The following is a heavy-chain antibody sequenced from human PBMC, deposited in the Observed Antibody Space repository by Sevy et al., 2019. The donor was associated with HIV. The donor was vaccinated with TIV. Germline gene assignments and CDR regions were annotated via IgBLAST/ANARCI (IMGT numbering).Heavy chain of an antibody. D-gene: IGHD3-22*01. CDR3: AKDGSRITMIVVAQYYFDY. J-gene: IGHJ4*02. CDR2: IRYDGSNK. V-gene: IGHV3-30*02. CDR1: GFTFSSYG. Sequence: GGSLRLSCAASGFTFSSYGMHWVRQSPGKGLEWVAFIRYDGSNKYYADSVKGRFTISRDNSKNTLYVQMNSLRAEDTAVYYCAKDGSRITMIVVAQYYFDYWGQGTLVTVSS.